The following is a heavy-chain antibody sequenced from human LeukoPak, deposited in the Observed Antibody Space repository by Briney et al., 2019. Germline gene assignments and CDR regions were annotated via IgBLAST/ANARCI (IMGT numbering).Heavy chain of an antibody. CDR2: IYYSGST. D-gene: IGHD6-19*01. CDR1: GGPISSYY. J-gene: IGHJ6*02. Sequence: PSETLSLTCTVSGGPISSYYWSWIRQPPGKGLEWIGYIYYSGSTNYNPSLKSRVTISVDTSKNQFSLKLSSVTAADTAVYYCARDGYSSGWSEYYYYGMDVWGQGTTVTVSS. V-gene: IGHV4-59*01. CDR3: ARDGYSSGWSEYYYYGMDV.